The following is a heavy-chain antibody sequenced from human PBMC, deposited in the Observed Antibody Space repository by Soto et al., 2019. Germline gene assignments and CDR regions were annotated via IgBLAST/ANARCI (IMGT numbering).Heavy chain of an antibody. D-gene: IGHD3-10*01. CDR2: IKSKTDGGTT. CDR1: GFTFSNAW. Sequence: GILRLSCAASGFTFSNAWMSWVRQAPGKGLEWVGRIKSKTDGGTTDYAAPVKGRFTISRDDSKNTLYLQMNSLKTEDTAVYYCTTGPLMVRGVIAKYGMDVWGQGTTVTVSS. V-gene: IGHV3-15*01. J-gene: IGHJ6*02. CDR3: TTGPLMVRGVIAKYGMDV.